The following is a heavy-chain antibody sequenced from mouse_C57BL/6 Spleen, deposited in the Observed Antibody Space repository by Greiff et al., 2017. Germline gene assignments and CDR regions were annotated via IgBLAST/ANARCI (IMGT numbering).Heavy chain of an antibody. Sequence: EVKLKQSGPELVKPGDSVKISCKASGYSFTGSFMNWVMQSHGKSLEWIGRINPYNGDTFYNQKFKGKATLTVDKSSSTAHMELRSLTSEDSAVYYCARWGITTNFDYWGQGTTLTVSS. V-gene: IGHV1-20*01. CDR1: GYSFTGSF. CDR3: ARWGITTNFDY. D-gene: IGHD1-2*01. J-gene: IGHJ2*01. CDR2: INPYNGDT.